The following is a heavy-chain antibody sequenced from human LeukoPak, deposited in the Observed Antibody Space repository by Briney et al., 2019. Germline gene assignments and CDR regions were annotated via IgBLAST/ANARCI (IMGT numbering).Heavy chain of an antibody. J-gene: IGHJ6*03. CDR3: ARNVRQFYYDSSGGYELYYYYMDV. CDR1: GYSFTSYE. V-gene: IGHV1-8*03. CDR2: MNPNSGNK. D-gene: IGHD3-22*01. Sequence: ASVKVSCKASGYSFTSYEINWVRQATGQGLEWMGWMNPNSGNKGHAQKFQGRVTITRNTSISTAYMELSSLKSEDTAVYYCARNVRQFYYDSSGGYELYYYYMDVWGKGTTVTVSS.